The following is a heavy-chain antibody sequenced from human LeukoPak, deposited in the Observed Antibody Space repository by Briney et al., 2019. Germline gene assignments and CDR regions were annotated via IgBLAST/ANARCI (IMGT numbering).Heavy chain of an antibody. V-gene: IGHV4-61*01. CDR1: GGSVSSGTYY. CDR2: IYYSGST. Sequence: SETLSLTCTVSGGSVSSGTYYWSWIRQPPGKGLEWIGYIYYSGSTNYNPSLKSRVTISVDTSKNQFSLKLSSVTAADTAVYYCAREVAYYYGSGAYYNDYWGQGTLVTVSS. CDR3: AREVAYYYGSGAYYNDY. J-gene: IGHJ4*02. D-gene: IGHD3-10*01.